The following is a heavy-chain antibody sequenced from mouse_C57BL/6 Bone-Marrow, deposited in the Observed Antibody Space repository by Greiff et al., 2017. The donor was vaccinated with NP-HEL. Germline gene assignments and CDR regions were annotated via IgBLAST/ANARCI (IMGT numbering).Heavy chain of an antibody. J-gene: IGHJ2*01. CDR2: IDPENGDT. V-gene: IGHV14-4*01. CDR1: GFNIKDDY. D-gene: IGHD2-4*01. Sequence: VQLQQSGAELVRPGASVKLSCTASGFNIKDDYMHWVKQRPEQGLEWIGWIDPENGDTEYASKFQGKATITADTSSNTAYLQLSSLTSEDTAVYYCTTYYEYGTYFDYWGQGTTLTVSS. CDR3: TTYYEYGTYFDY.